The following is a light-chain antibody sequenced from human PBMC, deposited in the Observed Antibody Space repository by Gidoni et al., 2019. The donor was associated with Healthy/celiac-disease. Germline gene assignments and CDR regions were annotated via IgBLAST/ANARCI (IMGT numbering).Light chain of an antibody. CDR3: NSRDSSGNHLV. Sequence: SELTQDHAVSVALGQTVRITCQGDSLRRYYASWYQQKPGQVPVLVIYGKNNRHSGIPDLFSGSSSGNTASLTITGAQAEDAADYYCNSRDSSGNHLVFGGGTKLTVL. CDR2: GKN. V-gene: IGLV3-19*01. J-gene: IGLJ3*02. CDR1: SLRRYY.